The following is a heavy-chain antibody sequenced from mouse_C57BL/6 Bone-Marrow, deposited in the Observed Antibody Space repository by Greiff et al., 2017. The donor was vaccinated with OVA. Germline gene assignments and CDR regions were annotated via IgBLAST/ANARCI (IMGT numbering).Heavy chain of an antibody. D-gene: IGHD1-1*01. CDR2: IDPENGDT. CDR3: TNYYGSPPWFAY. CDR1: GFNIKDDY. V-gene: IGHV14-4*01. Sequence: EVQRVESGAELVRPGASVKLSCTASGFNIKDDYMHWVKQRPEQGLEWIGWIDPENGDTEYASKFQGKATITADTSSNTAYLQLSSLTSEDTAVYYCTNYYGSPPWFAYWGQGTLVTVSA. J-gene: IGHJ3*01.